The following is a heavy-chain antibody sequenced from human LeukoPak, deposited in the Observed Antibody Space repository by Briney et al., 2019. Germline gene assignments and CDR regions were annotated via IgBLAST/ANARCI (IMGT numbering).Heavy chain of an antibody. J-gene: IGHJ4*02. CDR1: GFTFSSYA. CDR2: ISGSGGST. CDR3: AKNGDYGRMYYFDY. V-gene: IGHV3-23*01. D-gene: IGHD4-17*01. Sequence: PGGSLRLSCAASGFTFSSYAMSWVRQAPGKGLEWVSAISGSGGSTYYADSVKGRFTISRDNSKNTLSLQMNSLRPEDTAVYYCAKNGDYGRMYYFDYWGQGTLVTVSS.